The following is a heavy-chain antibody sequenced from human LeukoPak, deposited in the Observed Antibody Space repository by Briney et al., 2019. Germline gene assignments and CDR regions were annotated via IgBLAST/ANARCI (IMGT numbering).Heavy chain of an antibody. CDR1: GYTFTDYY. D-gene: IGHD4-23*01. J-gene: IGHJ5*02. CDR3: ARDYDGGHNWFDP. Sequence: GASVKVSCKASGYTFTDYYMHWVRQAPGQGLEWMGWIKPNSGGTNYAQRFQGRVTMTRDTSISTAYMELNSLTSDDTAVYFCARDYDGGHNWFDPWGQGTLVTVSS. V-gene: IGHV1-2*02. CDR2: IKPNSGGT.